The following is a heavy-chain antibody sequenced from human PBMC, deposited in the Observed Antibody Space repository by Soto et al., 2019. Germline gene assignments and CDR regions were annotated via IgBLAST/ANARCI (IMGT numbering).Heavy chain of an antibody. Sequence: GESLKISCKGSGYSFTSYWIGWVRQMPGKGLEWMGIIYPGDSDTRYSPSFQGQVTTSADRSISTAYLQWSSLKASDTAMYYCARHSTDDSNHQYYYGMDVWGQGTTVTVSS. CDR3: ARHSTDDSNHQYYYGMDV. J-gene: IGHJ6*02. V-gene: IGHV5-51*01. D-gene: IGHD4-4*01. CDR2: IYPGDSDT. CDR1: GYSFTSYW.